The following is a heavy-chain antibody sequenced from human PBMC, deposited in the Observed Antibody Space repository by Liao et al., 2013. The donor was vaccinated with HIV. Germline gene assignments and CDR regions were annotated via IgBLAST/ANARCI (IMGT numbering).Heavy chain of an antibody. CDR1: GGSVSSSGYY. V-gene: IGHV4-39*07. Sequence: QLQLQESGPGLVKPSETLSLTCTVSGGSVSSSGYYWGWIRQPPGEALSWIGSIYNSGSTFYNPSLKSRVTISVDTSKNQFSLSLRSVTAADTAVYYCARGIRYGDYPRFSARFDYWGQGTLVTVSS. CDR2: IYNSGST. CDR3: ARGIRYGDYPRFSARFDY. D-gene: IGHD4-17*01. J-gene: IGHJ4*02.